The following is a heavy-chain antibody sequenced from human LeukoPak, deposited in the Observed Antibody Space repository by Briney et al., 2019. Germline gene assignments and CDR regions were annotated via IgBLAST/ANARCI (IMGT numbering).Heavy chain of an antibody. V-gene: IGHV3-23*01. CDR3: AKDRPNYYGSNGHYYKLNGDC. Sequence: GGSLRLSCAAAGFTFSSYAMSWVRQAPGKGMEWVSSITSSGAATYYADSVKGRFTISRDNSDNTLYLQMNSLRAEDTAVYYCAKDRPNYYGSNGHYYKLNGDCWGQGTLVTVSS. D-gene: IGHD3-22*01. CDR2: ITSSGAAT. J-gene: IGHJ4*02. CDR1: GFTFSSYA.